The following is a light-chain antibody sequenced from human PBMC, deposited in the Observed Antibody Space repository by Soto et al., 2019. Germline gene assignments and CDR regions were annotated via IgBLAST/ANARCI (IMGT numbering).Light chain of an antibody. V-gene: IGKV1-12*01. CDR3: QQTTTFPLT. Sequence: DIQMTQSPSSVSASVGDRVTITCRASQGITSWLAWYRQKPGKAPKLLIYRASNLQSGVPSRFSGSGSGTDFTLTISGLQPVDFATYYCQQTTTFPLTFGGGTKVEIK. J-gene: IGKJ4*01. CDR1: QGITSW. CDR2: RAS.